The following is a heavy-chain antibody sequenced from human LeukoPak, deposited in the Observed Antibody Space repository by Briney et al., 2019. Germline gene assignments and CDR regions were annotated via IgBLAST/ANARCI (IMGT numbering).Heavy chain of an antibody. V-gene: IGHV1-24*01. D-gene: IGHD6-19*01. CDR3: ALAPSGWVDY. J-gene: IGHJ4*02. CDR1: GYTLTELS. CDR2: FEPEDGET. Sequence: GASVKVSCKVSGYTLTELSMHWLRQAPGKGLEWMGGFEPEDGETIYAQKFQGRVTMTEDTSTDTAYMELSSLRSEDTAVYYCALAPSGWVDYWGQGTLVTVSS.